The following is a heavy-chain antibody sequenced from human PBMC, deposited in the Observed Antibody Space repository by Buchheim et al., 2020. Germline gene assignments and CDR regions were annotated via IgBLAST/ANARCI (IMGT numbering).Heavy chain of an antibody. CDR1: GFTFSSYA. D-gene: IGHD4-17*01. CDR3: AIASVTTEDLDY. V-gene: IGHV3-30*04. J-gene: IGHJ4*02. CDR2: ISYDGSNK. Sequence: QVQLVESGGGVVQPGRSLRLSCAASGFTFSSYAMHWVRQAPGKGLEWVAVISYDGSNKYYADSVKGRFTISRDNSKNTLYLQMNILRADDTAVYYCAIASVTTEDLDYWGQGTL.